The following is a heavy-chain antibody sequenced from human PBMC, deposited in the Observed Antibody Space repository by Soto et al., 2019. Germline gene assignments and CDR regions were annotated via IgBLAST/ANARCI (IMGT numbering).Heavy chain of an antibody. CDR3: LRDVWDRITFGGVIGNGNYFDY. CDR1: GYPFTSYG. D-gene: IGHD3-16*02. Sequence: QIQLLQSGAEVKKPGASVKVSCKASGYPFTSYGVTWVRQAPGQGLEWMGWISGYNGDTNYAQKLQGRVTMTTDTSTSTAYMELSSLSTDDTAVYSCLRDVWDRITFGGVIGNGNYFDYWGQGTLVTVSS. V-gene: IGHV1-18*01. CDR2: ISGYNGDT. J-gene: IGHJ4*02.